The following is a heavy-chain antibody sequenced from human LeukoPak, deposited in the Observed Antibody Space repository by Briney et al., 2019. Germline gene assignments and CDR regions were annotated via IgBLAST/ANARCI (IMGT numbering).Heavy chain of an antibody. CDR2: IIPIFGTA. Sequence: GSSVKVSCKASGGTFSSYAISWVRQAPGRGLEWMGGIIPIFGTANYAQKFQGRVTITADESTSTAYMELSSLRSEDTAVYYRARGQLERLWWFDPWGQGTLVTVSS. D-gene: IGHD1-1*01. J-gene: IGHJ5*02. V-gene: IGHV1-69*01. CDR3: ARGQLERLWWFDP. CDR1: GGTFSSYA.